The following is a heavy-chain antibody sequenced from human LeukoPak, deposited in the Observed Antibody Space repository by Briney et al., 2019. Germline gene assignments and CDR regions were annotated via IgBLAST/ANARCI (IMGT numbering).Heavy chain of an antibody. CDR1: GFTFSSYA. Sequence: GGSLRLSCAASGFTFSSYAMSWVRQAPGKGLEWVSAISGSGGSTYYADSVKGRFTISRDNSKNTLYLQMNSLRAEDTAVCYCAKDKSCSGGSCYHPEYFQHWGQGTLVTVSS. CDR2: ISGSGGST. D-gene: IGHD2-15*01. V-gene: IGHV3-23*01. J-gene: IGHJ1*01. CDR3: AKDKSCSGGSCYHPEYFQH.